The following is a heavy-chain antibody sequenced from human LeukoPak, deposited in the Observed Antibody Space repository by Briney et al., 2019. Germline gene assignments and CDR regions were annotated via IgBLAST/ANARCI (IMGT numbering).Heavy chain of an antibody. J-gene: IGHJ4*02. CDR2: FDPEDGET. CDR3: ATGVTIFGVVIPPDY. V-gene: IGHV1-24*01. CDR1: GYTLTELS. Sequence: ASVKVSCKVSGYTLTELSMHWVRQAPGKGLEWMGGFDPEDGETIYAQKFQGRVTMTEDTSTDTAYMELSSLRSEDTAVYYCATGVTIFGVVIPPDYWGQGTLVTVSS. D-gene: IGHD3-3*01.